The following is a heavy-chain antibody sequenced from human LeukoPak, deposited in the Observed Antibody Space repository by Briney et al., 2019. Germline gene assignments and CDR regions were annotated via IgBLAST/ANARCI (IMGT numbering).Heavy chain of an antibody. CDR3: AKGGNSAPLDY. CDR2: ISAGGSDT. V-gene: IGHV3-23*01. CDR1: GFTSSNSA. Sequence: GGSLRLSCAASGFTSSNSAMTWVRQAPGKGLEWVSAISAGGSDTIYTDSVKDRFTISRDNSKNTLYLQMNSLRAEDTAVYYCAKGGNSAPLDYWGQGTLVTVSS. D-gene: IGHD1-7*01. J-gene: IGHJ4*02.